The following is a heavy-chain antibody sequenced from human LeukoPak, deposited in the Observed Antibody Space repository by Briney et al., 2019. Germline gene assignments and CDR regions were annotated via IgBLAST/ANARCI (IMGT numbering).Heavy chain of an antibody. CDR3: ARTNYGDAYDAFDI. J-gene: IGHJ3*02. CDR1: DGSVTGGGYY. V-gene: IGHV4-31*03. CDR2: IYYSGST. Sequence: SETLSLICSVSDGSVTGGGYYWNWIRQHPGKGLEWIGYIYYSGSTYYNPSLRSRLTISVDTSKTQFSLKLSSVTAADTAVYYCARTNYGDAYDAFDIWGQGTLVTGSS. D-gene: IGHD4-17*01.